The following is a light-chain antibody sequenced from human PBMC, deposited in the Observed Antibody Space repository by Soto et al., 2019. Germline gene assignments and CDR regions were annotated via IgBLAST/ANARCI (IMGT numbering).Light chain of an antibody. V-gene: IGKV1-39*01. CDR2: AAS. CDR1: QNIFTY. CDR3: QQCYSSPQT. Sequence: DVLMTQSPASLSASAGNRVTISCRASQNIFTYLHWYQQKPGKAPNLLIYAASSLPAAVPYTFSASGSGTEFTLTISRLEREHLATYFCQQCYSSPQTFGQGTKVDIK. J-gene: IGKJ1*01.